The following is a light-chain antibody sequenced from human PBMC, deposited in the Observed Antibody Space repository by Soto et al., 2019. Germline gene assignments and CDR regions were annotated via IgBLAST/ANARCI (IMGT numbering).Light chain of an antibody. J-gene: IGLJ7*01. CDR1: SSDVGGYDY. CDR3: SSYAGSYTWV. V-gene: IGLV2-11*01. Sequence: QSALTQPRSVSGSPGQSVTISCTGSSSDVGGYDYVSWYQQHPGKAPKLMIYGVSQRPSGVPDRFSGSKSGNTASLTISGLRAEDEAHYYCSSYAGSYTWVFGGGTQLTVL. CDR2: GVS.